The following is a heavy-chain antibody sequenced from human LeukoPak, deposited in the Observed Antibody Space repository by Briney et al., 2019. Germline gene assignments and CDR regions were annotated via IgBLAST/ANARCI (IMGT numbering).Heavy chain of an antibody. Sequence: GGSLRLSCAASGFTFSSYAMSWVRQAPGKGLEWVSGIPAGGTSTHYADSVKGRFTISRDNSKYTLYLQMNSLRAEDTAVYYCATYRQVLLPFESWGQGTLVTVSS. CDR1: GFTFSSYA. D-gene: IGHD2-8*02. CDR3: ATYRQVLLPFES. CDR2: IPAGGTST. V-gene: IGHV3-23*01. J-gene: IGHJ4*02.